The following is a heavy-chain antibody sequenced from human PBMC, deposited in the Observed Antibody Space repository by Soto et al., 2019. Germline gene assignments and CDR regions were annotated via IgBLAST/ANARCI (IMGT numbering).Heavy chain of an antibody. CDR3: TAGGLLCFGVGY. CDR1: GFTFSNAW. J-gene: IGHJ4*02. D-gene: IGHD3-10*01. Sequence: GGSLRLSCAASGFTFSNAWMSWVRQAPGKGLEWVGRIKSKTDGGTTDYAAPVKGRFTISRNDSKNTLYLQMNSLKTEDTGVYYCTAGGLLCFGVGYWGQGTLVTVSS. V-gene: IGHV3-15*01. CDR2: IKSKTDGGTT.